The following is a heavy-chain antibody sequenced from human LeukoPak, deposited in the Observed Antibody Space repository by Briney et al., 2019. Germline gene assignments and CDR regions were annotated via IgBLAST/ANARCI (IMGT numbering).Heavy chain of an antibody. D-gene: IGHD5-12*01. J-gene: IGHJ6*03. CDR1: GGTFNSYA. Sequence: SVKVSCKASGGTFNSYAVTWVRQAPGQGLEWVGGIIPIFGTANYAQKFQGRVTITADESTNTAYMELSSLRSEDTAVYYCARQAPWGGYGRDYYYMDVWGKGTTVTISS. CDR3: ARQAPWGGYGRDYYYMDV. CDR2: IIPIFGTA. V-gene: IGHV1-69*13.